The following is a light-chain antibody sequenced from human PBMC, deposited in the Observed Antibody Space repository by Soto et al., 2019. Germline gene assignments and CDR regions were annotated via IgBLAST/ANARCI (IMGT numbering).Light chain of an antibody. J-gene: IGKJ5*01. Sequence: EIVMTQSPSTLCVSPWQRATLPCRASQSVGSHVAWYQQRPGQAPRLLIYGASSRATGIPDRFSGSGSGTDFTLTISRLEPEDFAVYYCQQYGRSITFGQGTRLEI. CDR2: GAS. CDR1: QSVGSH. CDR3: QQYGRSIT. V-gene: IGKV3-20*01.